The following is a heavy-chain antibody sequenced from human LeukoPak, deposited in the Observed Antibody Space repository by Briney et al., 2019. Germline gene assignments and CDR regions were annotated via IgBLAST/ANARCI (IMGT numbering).Heavy chain of an antibody. Sequence: SGGSPRLSCAVSGFNFNTYSMNWVRQAPGKGPEWVSSISSTSNYIYYAESVKGRFAVSRDNAKNSLYLQMNSLRADDTAVYYCARAGDILLVSYFHFYGMDVWGQGTTVTVSS. D-gene: IGHD7-27*01. CDR2: ISSTSNYI. CDR3: ARAGDILLVSYFHFYGMDV. J-gene: IGHJ6*02. CDR1: GFNFNTYS. V-gene: IGHV3-21*01.